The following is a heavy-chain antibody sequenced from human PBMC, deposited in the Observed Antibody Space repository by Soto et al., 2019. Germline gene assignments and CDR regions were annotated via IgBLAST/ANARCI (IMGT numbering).Heavy chain of an antibody. CDR1: GYSFTSYW. V-gene: IGHV5-10-1*01. CDR3: ARHSSGRSWLSKYNWFDP. J-gene: IGHJ5*02. CDR2: IDPSDSYT. D-gene: IGHD6-13*01. Sequence: PGESLKISCKGSGYSFTSYWISWVRQMPGKGLEWMGRIDPSDSYTNYSPSFQGHVTISADKSISTAYLQWSSLKASDTAMYYCARHSSGRSWLSKYNWFDPWGQGTLVTVSS.